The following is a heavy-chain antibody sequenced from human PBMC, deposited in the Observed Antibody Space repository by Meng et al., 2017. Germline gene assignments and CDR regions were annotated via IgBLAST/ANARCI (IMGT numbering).Heavy chain of an antibody. CDR3: AREVPLYSGYDIAPFDYYYYGMDV. D-gene: IGHD5-12*01. J-gene: IGHJ6*02. CDR1: GFTFSDYY. Sequence: GESLKISCAASGFTFSDYYMSWIRQAPGKGLEWVSYISSSGSTIYYADSVKGRFTISRDNAKNSLYLQMNSLRAEDTAVYYCAREVPLYSGYDIAPFDYYYYGMDVWGQGTTVTVSS. V-gene: IGHV3-11*04. CDR2: ISSSGSTI.